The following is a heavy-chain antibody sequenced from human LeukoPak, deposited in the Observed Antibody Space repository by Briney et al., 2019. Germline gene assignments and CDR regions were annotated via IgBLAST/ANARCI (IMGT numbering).Heavy chain of an antibody. Sequence: SVKVSCKASGGTFSSYAISWVRQAPGQGLEWMGGIIPIFGTANYAQKFQGRVTITADKSTSTAYMELSSLRSEDTAVYYCARAPLPLVVVPAATTHYYYGMDVWGKGTTVTVSS. CDR2: IIPIFGTA. J-gene: IGHJ6*04. CDR1: GGTFSSYA. D-gene: IGHD2-2*01. CDR3: ARAPLPLVVVPAATTHYYYGMDV. V-gene: IGHV1-69*06.